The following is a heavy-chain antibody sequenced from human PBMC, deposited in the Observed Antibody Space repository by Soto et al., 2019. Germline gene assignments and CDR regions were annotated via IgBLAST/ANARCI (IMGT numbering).Heavy chain of an antibody. D-gene: IGHD3-22*01. Sequence: PGGSLRLSCAASGFTFSNAWMNWVRQAPGKGLEWVGRIKSKTDGGTTDYAAPVKGRFTISRDDSKNTLYLQMNSLKTEDTAVYYCTTDHIYGYSTDYYDSSGYYMWGQGTLGNVSS. CDR3: TTDHIYGYSTDYYDSSGYYM. V-gene: IGHV3-15*07. CDR1: GFTFSNAW. CDR2: IKSKTDGGTT. J-gene: IGHJ4*02.